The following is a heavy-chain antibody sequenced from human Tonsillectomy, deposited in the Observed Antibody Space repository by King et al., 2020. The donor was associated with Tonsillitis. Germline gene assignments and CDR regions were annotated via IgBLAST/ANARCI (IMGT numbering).Heavy chain of an antibody. Sequence: VQLVESGGGLVKPGGSLRLSCVASGFAFRTYTLNWVRQAPGKGLEWVSSISSSGYYIYYAESVKGRFTIARDNAENSLYLQMHSLRVEDTAVYYCASLGFCSGGTCYDDGWGQGTLLTVSS. J-gene: IGHJ4*02. V-gene: IGHV3-21*01. CDR3: ASLGFCSGGTCYDDG. CDR2: ISSSGYYI. CDR1: GFAFRTYT. D-gene: IGHD2-15*01.